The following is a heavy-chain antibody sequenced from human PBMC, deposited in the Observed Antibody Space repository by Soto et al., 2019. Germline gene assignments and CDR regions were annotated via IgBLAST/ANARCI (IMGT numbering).Heavy chain of an antibody. J-gene: IGHJ4*02. V-gene: IGHV3-15*07. CDR1: GFPFNNAW. CDR3: DTGLSTGPR. CDR2: IKSIADGGTA. Sequence: EVRLVESEGGLVKPGGSLRLSCATSGFPFNNAWMNWVRQAPGKGLEWVGRIKSIADGGTADYAAPVKGRINISRDDSKNMLHLQMNSLKAEDTAVYYCDTGLSTGPRWGQGTRVTVSS.